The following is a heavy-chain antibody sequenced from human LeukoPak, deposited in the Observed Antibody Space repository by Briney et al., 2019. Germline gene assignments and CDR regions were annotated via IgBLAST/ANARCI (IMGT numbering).Heavy chain of an antibody. V-gene: IGHV3-7*01. J-gene: IGHJ6*03. Sequence: EGSLRLSCAASGFTFSSYWMSWVRQAPGKGLEWVANIKQDGSEKYYVDSVKGRFTISRDNAKNSLYLQMNSLRAEDTAVYYCAREGGAVNYYYYYMDVWGKGTTVTVSS. D-gene: IGHD6-19*01. CDR1: GFTFSSYW. CDR3: AREGGAVNYYYYYMDV. CDR2: IKQDGSEK.